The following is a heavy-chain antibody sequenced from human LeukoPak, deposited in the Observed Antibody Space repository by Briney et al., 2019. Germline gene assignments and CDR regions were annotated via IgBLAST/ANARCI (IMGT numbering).Heavy chain of an antibody. J-gene: IGHJ3*02. CDR3: ARDQVVTAILDAFDI. CDR1: GFTFSSYS. CDR2: ISSSSSYI. Sequence: GGSLRLSCAASGFTFSSYSMDWVRQAPGKGLEWVSSISSSSSYIYYADSVKGRFTISRDNAKNSLYLQMNSLRAEDMAVYYCARDQVVTAILDAFDIWGQGTMVTVSS. V-gene: IGHV3-21*01. D-gene: IGHD2-21*02.